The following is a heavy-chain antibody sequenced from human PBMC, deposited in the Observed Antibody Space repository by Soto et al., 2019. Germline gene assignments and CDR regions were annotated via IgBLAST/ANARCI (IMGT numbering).Heavy chain of an antibody. CDR1: GFTFSNYE. CDR3: ATRRYFDL. CDR2: ISSSSSGI. J-gene: IGHJ2*01. V-gene: IGHV3-48*03. Sequence: EVQLVESGGELVQPGGSLRVSCTASGFTFSNYEINWVRQAPGKGLEWVSYISSSSSGIYYTDSVKGRFTISRDNAKNSLYLQMNSLRAEDTAVYYCATRRYFDLGGRGTLVTVSS.